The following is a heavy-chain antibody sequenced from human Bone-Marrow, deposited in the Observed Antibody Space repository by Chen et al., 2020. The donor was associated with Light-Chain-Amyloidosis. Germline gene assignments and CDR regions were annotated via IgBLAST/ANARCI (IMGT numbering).Heavy chain of an antibody. Sequence: EVQLVESGGGLLQRGGSLRLSCAASGFAFSSYAMSWVRQAPGKGLKWVSTISGSGGSRYYGDALKGRLTISRDNSKNALLLQMNSLRAEDTAVYYCAKDISYDDILPGYPADAFDIWGQGTMVTVSS. V-gene: IGHV3-23*04. J-gene: IGHJ3*02. CDR1: GFAFSSYA. CDR3: AKDISYDDILPGYPADAFDI. D-gene: IGHD3-9*01. CDR2: ISGSGGSR.